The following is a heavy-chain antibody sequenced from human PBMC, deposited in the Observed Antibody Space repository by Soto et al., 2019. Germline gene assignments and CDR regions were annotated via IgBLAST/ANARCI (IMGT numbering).Heavy chain of an antibody. Sequence: QVQLVESGGGVVQPGRSLRLSCAASGFTFSSYAMHWVRQSPGKGLEWVAVISYDGSNKYYADSVKGRFTISRDNSKNTLYLQMNSLIAEDTAVYYCARDLHDSSGYYYVYWGQGTLVTVSS. J-gene: IGHJ4*02. D-gene: IGHD3-22*01. CDR2: ISYDGSNK. CDR1: GFTFSSYA. CDR3: ARDLHDSSGYYYVY. V-gene: IGHV3-30-3*01.